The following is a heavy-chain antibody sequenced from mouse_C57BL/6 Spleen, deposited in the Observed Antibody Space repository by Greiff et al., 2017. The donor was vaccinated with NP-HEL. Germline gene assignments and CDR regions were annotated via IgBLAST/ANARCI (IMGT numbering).Heavy chain of an antibody. Sequence: EVQLQQSGPELVKPGASVKISCKASGYTFTDYYMNWVKQSHGKSLEWIGDINPNNGGTSYNQKFKGKATLTVDKSSSTAYMELRSLTSEDSAVYYCARSFYDGYSAWFAYWGQGTLVTVSA. CDR3: ARSFYDGYSAWFAY. J-gene: IGHJ3*01. CDR2: INPNNGGT. D-gene: IGHD2-3*01. CDR1: GYTFTDYY. V-gene: IGHV1-26*01.